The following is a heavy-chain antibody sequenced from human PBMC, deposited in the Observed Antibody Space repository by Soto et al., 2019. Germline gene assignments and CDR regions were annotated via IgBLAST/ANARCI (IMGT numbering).Heavy chain of an antibody. CDR3: AREGLVLVPTTVNSDYYYYAMDV. CDR1: GYTFTRSG. J-gene: IGHJ6*02. D-gene: IGHD4-17*01. Sequence: ASVKVSCKASGYTFTRSGISWVRQAPGQGLEWMGWISTYNGDTNYAQTFQGRVTMTTDTSTSTAYMELRTLRPEDTAVYYCAREGLVLVPTTVNSDYYYYAMDVWGQGTTVTVSS. V-gene: IGHV1-18*01. CDR2: ISTYNGDT.